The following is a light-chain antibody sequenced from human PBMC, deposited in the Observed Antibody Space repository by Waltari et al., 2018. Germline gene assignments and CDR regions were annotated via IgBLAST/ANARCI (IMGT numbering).Light chain of an antibody. J-gene: IGKJ1*01. CDR2: AAS. CDR3: HQYGNSART. Sequence: VLTQSPVTLSLSPGESATFSCRASQRVANSYLAWYQQRPGQAPRLLIYAASSRATGIPDRFSGSVSGTDFTLTISRLEPEDSAVYYCHQYGNSARTFGQGTKVEIK. CDR1: QRVANSY. V-gene: IGKV3-20*01.